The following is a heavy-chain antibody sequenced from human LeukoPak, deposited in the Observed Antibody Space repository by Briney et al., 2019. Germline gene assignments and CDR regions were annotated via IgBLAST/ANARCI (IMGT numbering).Heavy chain of an antibody. CDR2: IKKDGSEK. J-gene: IGHJ3*02. V-gene: IGHV3-7*03. CDR1: GFTFSSYW. CDR3: AKTLADYGDYSGAFDI. D-gene: IGHD4-17*01. Sequence: GGSLRLSCAASGFTFSSYWMSWVRQAPGKGLEWVANIKKDGSEKYYVDSVKGRFTISRDNAKNSLYLQMNSLRAEGTAVYYCAKTLADYGDYSGAFDIWGQGTMVTVSS.